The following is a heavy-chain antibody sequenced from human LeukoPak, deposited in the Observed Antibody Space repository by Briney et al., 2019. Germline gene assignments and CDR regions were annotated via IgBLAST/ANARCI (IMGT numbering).Heavy chain of an antibody. Sequence: GGSLRLSCEASGFTFSKFAMHWVRQAPGKGLEWVALISDDGTNKHYADSVKGQFTISRDNSKSTLYLDVNSLRPTDTALFYCARTQYPGAAAAVAFDVWGQGTKVTVSS. CDR3: ARTQYPGAAAAVAFDV. D-gene: IGHD6-25*01. V-gene: IGHV3-30-3*01. CDR1: GFTFSKFA. CDR2: ISDDGTNK. J-gene: IGHJ3*01.